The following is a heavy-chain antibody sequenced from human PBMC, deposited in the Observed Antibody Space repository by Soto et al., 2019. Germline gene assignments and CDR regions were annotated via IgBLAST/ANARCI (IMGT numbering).Heavy chain of an antibody. D-gene: IGHD4-17*01. J-gene: IGHJ4*02. Sequence: SETLSLTCTVSGGSISSYYWSWIRQPPEKGLEWIGYIYYSGSTNYNPSLKSRVTISVDTSKNQFSLKLSSVTAADTAVYYCARAYGGTAFDYWGQGTLVTVSS. CDR3: ARAYGGTAFDY. CDR2: IYYSGST. V-gene: IGHV4-59*01. CDR1: GGSISSYY.